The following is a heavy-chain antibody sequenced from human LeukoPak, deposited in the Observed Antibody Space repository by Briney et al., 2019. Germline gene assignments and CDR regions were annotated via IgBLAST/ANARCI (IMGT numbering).Heavy chain of an antibody. Sequence: SDTLSLTCSVSGGSISSYYGRWIRQPPGKGLEWIGYIYYSGSTNYNPPLKSRVPISVDTSKKQFSLKLSSVTAADTAVYYCARAGFGLAPLKGTPFDYWGQGTLVTVSS. J-gene: IGHJ4*02. CDR2: IYYSGST. D-gene: IGHD3-10*01. V-gene: IGHV4-59*12. CDR3: ARAGFGLAPLKGTPFDY. CDR1: GGSISSYY.